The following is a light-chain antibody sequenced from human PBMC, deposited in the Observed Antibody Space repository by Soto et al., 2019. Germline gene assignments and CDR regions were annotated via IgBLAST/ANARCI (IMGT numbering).Light chain of an antibody. CDR3: CSYAGSSIPVV. Sequence: QAVVTQPASVSGSPGQSITISCTGTSSDVGSYNLVSWYQQHPGKAPKLMIYEGSKRPSGVSNRFSGSKSGNTASLTISGLQAEDEADYYCCSYAGSSIPVVFGGGTKVTVL. CDR1: SSDVGSYNL. J-gene: IGLJ2*01. V-gene: IGLV2-23*01. CDR2: EGS.